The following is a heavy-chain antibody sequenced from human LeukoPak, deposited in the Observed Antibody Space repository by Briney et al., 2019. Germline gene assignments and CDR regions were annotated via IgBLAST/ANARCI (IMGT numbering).Heavy chain of an antibody. CDR2: ISSSSSYI. Sequence: GGSLRLSCAASGFTFSTYSINWVRQAPGKGLEWVSSISSSSSYIYYADSVKGRFTISRDNAKNSLYLQMNSLRAEDTAVYYCAELGITMIGGVWGKGTTVTISS. D-gene: IGHD3-10*02. CDR3: AELGITMIGGV. CDR1: GFTFSTYS. V-gene: IGHV3-21*01. J-gene: IGHJ6*04.